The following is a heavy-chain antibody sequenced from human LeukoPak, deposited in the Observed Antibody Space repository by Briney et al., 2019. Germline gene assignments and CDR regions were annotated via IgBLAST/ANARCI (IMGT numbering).Heavy chain of an antibody. V-gene: IGHV1-8*01. CDR3: ARPIMGYSYGINWFDP. CDR2: MNPNSGNT. Sequence: ASVKVSCKASGYTFTSYDINWVRQATGQGLEWMGWMNPNSGNTGYAQKFQGRVTMTRNTSISTAYMELSSLRSEDTAVYYCARPIMGYSYGINWFDPWGQGTLVIVSS. D-gene: IGHD5-18*01. J-gene: IGHJ5*02. CDR1: GYTFTSYD.